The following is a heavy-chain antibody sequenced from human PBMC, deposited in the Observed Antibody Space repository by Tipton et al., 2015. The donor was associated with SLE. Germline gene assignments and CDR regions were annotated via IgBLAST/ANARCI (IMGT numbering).Heavy chain of an antibody. J-gene: IGHJ6*02. CDR3: ARATDCSGGRCYSAYYYYYSMDV. Sequence: LRLSCAVYGGSFSGYYWSWIRQPPGKGLEWIGEINHSGYTNYNLSLKSRVTISVDTSKNQFSLKLSPVTAADTAVYYCARATDCSGGRCYSAYYYYYSMDVWGQGTTVTVSS. CDR2: INHSGYT. V-gene: IGHV4-34*01. CDR1: GGSFSGYY. D-gene: IGHD2-15*01.